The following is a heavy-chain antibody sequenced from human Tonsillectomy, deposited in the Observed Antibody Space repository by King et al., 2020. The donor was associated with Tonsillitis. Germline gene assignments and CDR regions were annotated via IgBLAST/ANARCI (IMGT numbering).Heavy chain of an antibody. V-gene: IGHV3-53*01. D-gene: IGHD2-2*01. CDR2: IYSGGST. CDR1: GFSVSSNY. Sequence: VQLVESGGGLIQPGGSLRLSCAASGFSVSSNYMSWVRQAPGKGLEWVSVIYSGGSTYYADSVKGRFTISRDNSKNTLYLQMNSLRAEEPAVYYCARDKPISDCSGNSCLGMDVWGQGTTVTVSS. J-gene: IGHJ6*02. CDR3: ARDKPISDCSGNSCLGMDV.